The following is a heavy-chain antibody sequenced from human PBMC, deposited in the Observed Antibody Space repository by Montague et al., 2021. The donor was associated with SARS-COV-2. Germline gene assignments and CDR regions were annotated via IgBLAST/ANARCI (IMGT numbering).Heavy chain of an antibody. CDR3: ARGGTYYDFWSGYQNYYYGMDV. Sequence: SLRLSCAASGFTFSSYEMNWVRQAPGKGLEWVSYISSSGSTIYYADSVKGRFTISRDNAKNSLYLQMNSLRAEDTAVYYCARGGTYYDFWSGYQNYYYGMDVGGQGTRVTVS. V-gene: IGHV3-48*03. J-gene: IGHJ6*02. CDR1: GFTFSSYE. CDR2: ISSSGSTI. D-gene: IGHD3-3*01.